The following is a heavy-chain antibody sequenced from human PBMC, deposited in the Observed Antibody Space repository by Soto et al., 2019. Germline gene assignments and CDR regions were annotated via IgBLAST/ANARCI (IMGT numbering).Heavy chain of an antibody. J-gene: IGHJ4*02. D-gene: IGHD3-10*01. CDR2: ISGSGGST. V-gene: IGHV3-23*01. CDR1: GFTFSSYA. Sequence: GGSLRLSYAASGFTFSSYAMSWVRQAPGKGLEWVSAISGSGGSTYYADSVKGRFTISRDNSKNTLYLQMNSLRAEDTAVYYCAKGYVVPPLFDYWGQGTLVTVSS. CDR3: AKGYVVPPLFDY.